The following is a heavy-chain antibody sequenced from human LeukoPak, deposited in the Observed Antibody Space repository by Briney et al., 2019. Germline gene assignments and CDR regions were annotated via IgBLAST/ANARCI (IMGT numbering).Heavy chain of an antibody. CDR3: ARHSRGYDSEFGY. D-gene: IGHD5-12*01. J-gene: IGHJ4*02. V-gene: IGHV4-59*08. Sequence: SGTLSLTCTVSGDSIITYYWSWIRQPPGEGLEWIGYMYYSGSTNYNPSLKSRVTISVDKSRNQFSLTPSSVTAADTAVYYCARHSRGYDSEFGYWGQGTLVTVSS. CDR2: MYYSGST. CDR1: GDSIITYY.